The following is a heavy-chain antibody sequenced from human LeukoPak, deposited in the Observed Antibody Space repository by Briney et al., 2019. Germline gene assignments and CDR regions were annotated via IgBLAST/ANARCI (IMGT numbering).Heavy chain of an antibody. D-gene: IGHD5-18*01. Sequence: GRSLRLSCAASGFTFDDYAMHWVRQAPGKGLEWVSGISWNSGSIGYADSVKGRFTISRDSAKNSLYLQMNSLRAEDTALYYCAKGQHYYYYYMDVWGKGTTVTVSS. V-gene: IGHV3-9*01. J-gene: IGHJ6*03. CDR1: GFTFDDYA. CDR3: AKGQHYYYYYMDV. CDR2: ISWNSGSI.